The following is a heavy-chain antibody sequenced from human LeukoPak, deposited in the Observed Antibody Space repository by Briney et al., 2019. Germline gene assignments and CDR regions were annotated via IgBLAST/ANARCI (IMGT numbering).Heavy chain of an antibody. CDR2: INPNSGGT. CDR3: ASARFGSFNWFDP. CDR1: GYTFTGYY. J-gene: IGHJ5*02. V-gene: IGHV1-2*06. D-gene: IGHD3-10*01. Sequence: GASVKVSCKASGYTFTGYYMHWVRQAPGQGLEWMGRINPNSGGTNYAQKFQGRVTMTRDTSISTAYMELSRLRSDDTAVYYCASARFGSFNWFDPWGQGTLVTVSS.